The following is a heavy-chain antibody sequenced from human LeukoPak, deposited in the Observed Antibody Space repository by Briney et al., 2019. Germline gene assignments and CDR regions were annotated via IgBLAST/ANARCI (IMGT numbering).Heavy chain of an antibody. CDR2: IYYSGST. CDR3: ARHVFFRGGYNFDRFDY. V-gene: IGHV4-59*08. CDR1: GGSISSYY. Sequence: SETLSLTCTVSGGSISSYYWSWIRQPPGKGLEWIGYIYYSGSTYYNPSLKSRVTISVDTSKNQFSLKLSSVTAADTAVYYCARHVFFRGGYNFDRFDYWGQGTLVTVSS. J-gene: IGHJ4*02. D-gene: IGHD5-24*01.